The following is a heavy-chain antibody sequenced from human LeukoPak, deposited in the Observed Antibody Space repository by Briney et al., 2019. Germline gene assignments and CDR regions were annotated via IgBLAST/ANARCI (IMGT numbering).Heavy chain of an antibody. J-gene: IGHJ4*02. CDR2: IYYTGST. V-gene: IGHV4-59*08. D-gene: IGHD4-17*01. CDR1: GGSISSFY. CDR3: ASLSTVTQGYFDS. Sequence: SETLSFTCTVSGGSISSFYWSWVRQPPGKGLEWIGYIYYTGSTNYNPSLKSRLTISVDASKNQFSLKLSSVTATDTAVYYCASLSTVTQGYFDSWGQGTLVTVSS.